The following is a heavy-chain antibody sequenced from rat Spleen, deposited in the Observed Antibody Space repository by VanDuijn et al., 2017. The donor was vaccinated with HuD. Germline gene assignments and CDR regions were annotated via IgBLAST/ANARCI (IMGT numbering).Heavy chain of an antibody. J-gene: IGHJ2*01. Sequence: EVQLVESGGGLVQPGRSLKLSCAASGFTFSNFVMAWVRQAPKKGLEWVASITSGGSNTYYPDSVKGRLTISRDNAKSTLYLQMDSLRSEDTATYYCAKRGWYFFDYWGQGVMVTVSS. CDR3: AKRGWYFFDY. CDR1: GFTFSNFV. V-gene: IGHV5-25*01. CDR2: ITSGGSNT.